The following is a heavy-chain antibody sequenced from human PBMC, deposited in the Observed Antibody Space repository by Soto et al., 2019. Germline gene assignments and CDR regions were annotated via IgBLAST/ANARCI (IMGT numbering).Heavy chain of an antibody. D-gene: IGHD6-25*01. Sequence: SETLSLTCTVSGGSISSGGYYWSWIRQHPGKGLEWIGYIYYSGSTYFNPSLRSRVTISVDTSKNQFSLRLTSVTAADPAVYYCARPDSSGWAAPFGSWGKGTLDPVTS. J-gene: IGHJ4*02. CDR2: IYYSGST. CDR1: GGSISSGGYY. V-gene: IGHV4-31*03. CDR3: ARPDSSGWAAPFGS.